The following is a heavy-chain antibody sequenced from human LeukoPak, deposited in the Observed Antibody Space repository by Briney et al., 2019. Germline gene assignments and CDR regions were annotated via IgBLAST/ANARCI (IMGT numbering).Heavy chain of an antibody. V-gene: IGHV3-30-3*01. D-gene: IGHD6-13*01. CDR1: GFTFSSSA. J-gene: IGHJ5*02. CDR3: ARDYSSSWSSWFDP. CDR2: ISYDGSDK. Sequence: GGSLRLSCAASGFTFSSSAMSWVRQAPGKGLEWVAVISYDGSDKYYADSVKGRFTISRDNSNNTLYLQMNSLRIEDTAVYYCARDYSSSWSSWFDPWGQGTLVTVSS.